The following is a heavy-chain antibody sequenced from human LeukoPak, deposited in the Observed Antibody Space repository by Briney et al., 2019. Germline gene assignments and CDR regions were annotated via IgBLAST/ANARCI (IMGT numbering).Heavy chain of an antibody. Sequence: PTGGSLRLSCAASGFTFSSYAMSWVRQAPGKGLEWVSAISGSGGSTYYADSVKGRFTISRDNSKNTLYLQMNSLRAEDTAVYYCARGPSDNCSSTSCWTDYSNLRRVTWFDPWGQGTLVTVSS. CDR2: ISGSGGST. D-gene: IGHD2-2*01. V-gene: IGHV3-23*01. CDR3: ARGPSDNCSSTSCWTDYSNLRRVTWFDP. J-gene: IGHJ5*02. CDR1: GFTFSSYA.